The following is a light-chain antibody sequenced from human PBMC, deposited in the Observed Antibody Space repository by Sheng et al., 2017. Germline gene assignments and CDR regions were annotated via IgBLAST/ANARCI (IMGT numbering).Light chain of an antibody. CDR1: QSLQHSNGYNY. Sequence: DIVMTQSPLSLPVTPGEPASISCRSSQSLQHSNGYNYLDWYLQKPGQSPQVLIYLGSNRASGVPDRFSGSGSGTDFILRISRVEAEDVGVYYCMQALQTPLTFGQGTRLEIK. V-gene: IGKV2-28*01. J-gene: IGKJ5*01. CDR3: MQALQTPLT. CDR2: LGS.